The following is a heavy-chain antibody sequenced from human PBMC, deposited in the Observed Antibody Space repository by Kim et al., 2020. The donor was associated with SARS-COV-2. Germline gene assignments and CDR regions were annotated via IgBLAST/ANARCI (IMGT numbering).Heavy chain of an antibody. D-gene: IGHD4-17*01. CDR3: AREGGYGAINWFDP. CDR2: IYYSGST. V-gene: IGHV4-30-4*01. J-gene: IGHJ5*02. Sequence: SETLSLTCTVSGGSISSGDYYWSWIRQPPGKGLEWIGYIYYSGSTYYNPSLKSRVTISVDTSKNQFSLKLSSVTAADTAVYYCAREGGYGAINWFDPWGQGTLVTVSS. CDR1: GGSISSGDYY.